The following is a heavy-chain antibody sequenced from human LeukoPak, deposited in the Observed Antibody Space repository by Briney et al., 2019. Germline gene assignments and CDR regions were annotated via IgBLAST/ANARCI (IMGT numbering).Heavy chain of an antibody. CDR1: GGSFSGYY. J-gene: IGHJ6*04. CDR3: ARVLVSEGYCSSTSCYTLYYGMDV. V-gene: IGHV4-34*01. CDR2: INHSGST. Sequence: SETLSFTCAVYGGSFSGYYWSWIRQPPGKGLEWIGEINHSGSTNYNPSLKSRVTISVDTFKNQFSLKLSSVTAADTAVYYCARVLVSEGYCSSTSCYTLYYGMDVWGKGTTVTVSS. D-gene: IGHD2-2*02.